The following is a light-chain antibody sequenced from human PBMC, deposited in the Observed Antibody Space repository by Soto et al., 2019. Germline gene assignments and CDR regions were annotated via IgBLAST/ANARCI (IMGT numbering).Light chain of an antibody. CDR1: QSVSSNY. J-gene: IGKJ5*01. V-gene: IGKV3-11*01. CDR2: GAS. Sequence: EIGLSQSACTVSLSPGEPAIFSCRASQSVSSNYLAWYQQKPGQAPRLLIYGASNRATGIPARFSGSGSGTDFTLTISSLEPEDFAVYYCQQRGTFGQGTRLEIK. CDR3: QQRGT.